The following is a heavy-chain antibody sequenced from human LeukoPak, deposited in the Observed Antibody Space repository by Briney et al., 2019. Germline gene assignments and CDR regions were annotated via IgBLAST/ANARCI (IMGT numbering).Heavy chain of an antibody. CDR2: INPNSGGT. D-gene: IGHD3-22*01. CDR3: ARDSYYYDSSGYNDY. CDR1: GYTFTGYY. J-gene: IGHJ4*02. Sequence: ASVKVSCKASGYTFTGYYMHRVRQAPGQGLEWMGWINPNSGGTNYAQKFQGRVTMTRDTSISTAYMELSRLRSDDTAVYYCARDSYYYDSSGYNDYWGQGTLVTVSS. V-gene: IGHV1-2*02.